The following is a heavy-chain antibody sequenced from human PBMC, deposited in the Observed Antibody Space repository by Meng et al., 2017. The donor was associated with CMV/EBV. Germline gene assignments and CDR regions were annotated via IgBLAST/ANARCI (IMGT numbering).Heavy chain of an antibody. Sequence: VQLVQTGAEMKKPGASVKVSCTTSGFTFSDYYIHWVRQAPGQGLEWMGWVNSNNDATNYARKFRGRVSMTRDTSISTAHMELSRLMSDDTAVYYCVRSSGWSLFDYWGQGTLVTVSS. CDR2: VNSNNDAT. CDR1: GFTFSDYY. D-gene: IGHD6-19*01. J-gene: IGHJ4*02. CDR3: VRSSGWSLFDY. V-gene: IGHV1-2*02.